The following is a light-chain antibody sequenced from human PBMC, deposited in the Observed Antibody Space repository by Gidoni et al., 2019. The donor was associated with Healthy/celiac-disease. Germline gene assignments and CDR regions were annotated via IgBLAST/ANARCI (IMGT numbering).Light chain of an antibody. V-gene: IGKV3-20*01. CDR1: QSVSSSY. CDR2: GAS. Sequence: EIVLTQSPGTLSLSPGERATLSCRASQSVSSSYLAWYQPKPGQAPRLLIYGASSRATGIPDRFSGSGSGTDFTLTISRLEPEDFAVYYCQQYGSSPRELTFGGGTKVEIK. J-gene: IGKJ4*01. CDR3: QQYGSSPRELT.